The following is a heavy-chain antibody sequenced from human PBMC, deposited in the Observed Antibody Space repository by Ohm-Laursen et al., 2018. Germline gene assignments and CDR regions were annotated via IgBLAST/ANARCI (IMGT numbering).Heavy chain of an antibody. CDR1: GYTFTVNY. J-gene: IGHJ4*02. D-gene: IGHD3-10*01. CDR2: INPNTGGT. V-gene: IGHV1-2*02. CDR3: ARGDTYGFDY. Sequence: ASVKVSCKASGYTFTVNYIHWVRQAPGQGLEWMGWINPNTGGTNYAQKFRGRVTMTRDTSITTACMELSRLSSDDTAVYFCARGDTYGFDYWGQGTLVTVSS.